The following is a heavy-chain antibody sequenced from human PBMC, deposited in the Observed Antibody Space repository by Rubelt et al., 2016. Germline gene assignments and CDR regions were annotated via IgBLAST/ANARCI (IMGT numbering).Heavy chain of an antibody. D-gene: IGHD2-21*02. Sequence: QLQLQESGPGLVKPSETLSPTCTVSGGSISSGYYWGWIRQPPGKGLEWIGSIYHSGSTNYNPSLKVRVTISVDTSKNQFSLKLSSVTAADTAVYYCARAVVTATYNWFDPWGQGTLVTVSS. CDR2: IYHSGST. CDR3: ARAVVTATYNWFDP. CDR1: GGSISSGYY. J-gene: IGHJ5*02. V-gene: IGHV4-38-2*02.